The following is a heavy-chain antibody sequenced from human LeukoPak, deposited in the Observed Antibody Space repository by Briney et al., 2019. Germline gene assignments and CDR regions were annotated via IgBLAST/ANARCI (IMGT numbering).Heavy chain of an antibody. J-gene: IGHJ4*02. V-gene: IGHV1-2*02. D-gene: IGHD3-3*02. CDR2: INPNSGGT. CDR1: GYTFTGYY. Sequence: ASVKVSCKASGYTFTGYYMHWLRQAPGQGLEWMGWINPNSGGTNYAQKFQGRVTMTRDTSISTAYMELSRLRSDDTAVYYCARDLNIFGVVSYYFDYWGQGTLVTVSS. CDR3: ARDLNIFGVVSYYFDY.